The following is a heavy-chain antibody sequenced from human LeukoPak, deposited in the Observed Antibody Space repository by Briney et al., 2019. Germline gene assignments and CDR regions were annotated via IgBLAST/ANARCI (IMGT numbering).Heavy chain of an antibody. V-gene: IGHV3-21*03. Sequence: GGSLRLSCAGSGFTFSGYSLNWVRQAPGTGLGWVSSITSSGSSMYYADSVKGRFTISRDNAESSVYLQMNSLRVDDTGLYYCTRDIDDVLTGDDAFDVWGQGTVVTVSS. CDR2: ITSSGSSM. CDR1: GFTFSGYS. D-gene: IGHD3-9*01. J-gene: IGHJ3*01. CDR3: TRDIDDVLTGDDAFDV.